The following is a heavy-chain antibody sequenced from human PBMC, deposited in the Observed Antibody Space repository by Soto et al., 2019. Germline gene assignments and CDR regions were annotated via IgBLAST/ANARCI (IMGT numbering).Heavy chain of an antibody. CDR2: IIPIFGTA. CDR1: VDTFSSYA. Sequence: SVQVCGSPSVDTFSSYAIRLVRQATGQGLEWMGGIIPIFGTANYAQKLQGRVTITADESTSTAYMELSSLRSEDTAVYYCARDRGYSYGLNYFDYWGQGTLVTVSS. V-gene: IGHV1-69*13. J-gene: IGHJ4*02. CDR3: ARDRGYSYGLNYFDY. D-gene: IGHD5-18*01.